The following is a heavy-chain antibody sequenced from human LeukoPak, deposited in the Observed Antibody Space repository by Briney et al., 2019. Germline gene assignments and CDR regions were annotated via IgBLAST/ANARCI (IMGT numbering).Heavy chain of an antibody. CDR2: INPNSGGT. J-gene: IGHJ4*02. CDR1: GYTFTCFY. Sequence: ASVKVSCKASGYTFTCFYMHWVRQAPGQGLEWMGWINPNSGGTNYAQKFQGRVTMTRDTSISTAYMELSRLRSDDTAVYYCARVPYYYDSNYFDYWGQGTLVTVSS. CDR3: ARVPYYYDSNYFDY. D-gene: IGHD3-22*01. V-gene: IGHV1-2*02.